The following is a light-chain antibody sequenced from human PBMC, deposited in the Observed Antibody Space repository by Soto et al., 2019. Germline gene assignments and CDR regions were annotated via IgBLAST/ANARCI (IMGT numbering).Light chain of an antibody. CDR1: QSISSY. CDR3: QQSYSTLFTWT. V-gene: IGKV1-39*01. CDR2: AAS. Sequence: DIQMTQSPSSLSASVGDRVTITCRASQSISSYLNWYQQRPGKAPKLLIYAASSLQSGVPSRFSGSGSGTDFTLTISSLQPEGFATYYCQQSYSTLFTWTFGQGTKVDIK. J-gene: IGKJ1*01.